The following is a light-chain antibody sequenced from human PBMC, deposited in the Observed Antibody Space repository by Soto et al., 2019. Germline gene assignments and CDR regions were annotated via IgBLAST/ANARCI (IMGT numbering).Light chain of an antibody. Sequence: QSVLTQPASVSGSPGQSITISCTGTSSDVGGYNRVSWYQHHPTKAPKLIIYDVTKRPSGVPDRFSGSKSGSTASLTISGLQAEDEADYYCCSHAGGSSWVFGGGTQLTVL. J-gene: IGLJ3*02. V-gene: IGLV2-11*01. CDR3: CSHAGGSSWV. CDR2: DVT. CDR1: SSDVGGYNR.